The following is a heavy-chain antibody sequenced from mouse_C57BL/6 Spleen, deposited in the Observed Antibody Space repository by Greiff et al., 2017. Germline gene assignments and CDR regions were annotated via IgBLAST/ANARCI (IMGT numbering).Heavy chain of an antibody. Sequence: EVKVVESGGGLVKPGGSLKLSCAASGFTFSDYGMHWVRQAPEKGLEWVAYISSGSSTIYYADTVKGRFTISRDNAKNTLFLQMTSLRSEDTAMYYCAYYYGSAYAMDYWGQGTSVTVSS. CDR3: AYYYGSAYAMDY. CDR1: GFTFSDYG. V-gene: IGHV5-17*01. J-gene: IGHJ4*01. CDR2: ISSGSSTI. D-gene: IGHD1-1*01.